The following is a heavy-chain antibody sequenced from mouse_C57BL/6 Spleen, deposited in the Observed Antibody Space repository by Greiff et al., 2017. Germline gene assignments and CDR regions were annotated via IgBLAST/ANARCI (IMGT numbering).Heavy chain of an antibody. J-gene: IGHJ1*03. V-gene: IGHV5-17*01. CDR2: ISSGSSTI. D-gene: IGHD1-1*01. CDR3: ARNLYYYGSSYGYFDV. CDR1: GFTFSDYG. Sequence: EVKLEESGGGLVKPGGSLKLSCAASGFTFSDYGMHWVRQAPEKGLEWVAYISSGSSTIYYADTVKGRFTISRDNAKNTLFLQMTSLRSEDTAMYYCARNLYYYGSSYGYFDVWGTGTTVTVSS.